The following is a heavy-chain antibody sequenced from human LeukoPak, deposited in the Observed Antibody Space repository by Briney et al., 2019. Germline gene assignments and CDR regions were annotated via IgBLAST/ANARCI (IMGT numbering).Heavy chain of an antibody. V-gene: IGHV4-39*01. Sequence: SETLSLTCTVSGGSISSSSYYWGWIRQPPGEGLEWIGCIYYSGSTYYNPSLKSRVTISVDTSKDQFSLKLSSVTAADTAVYYCARLGYSGYDPLGYYYYGMDVWGQGTTVTVSS. CDR3: ARLGYSGYDPLGYYYYGMDV. CDR1: GGSISSSSYY. J-gene: IGHJ6*02. CDR2: IYYSGST. D-gene: IGHD5-12*01.